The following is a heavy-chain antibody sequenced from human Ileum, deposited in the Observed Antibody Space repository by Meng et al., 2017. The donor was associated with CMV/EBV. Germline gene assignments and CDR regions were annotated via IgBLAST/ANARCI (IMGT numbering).Heavy chain of an antibody. Sequence: SETLSLTCAVYGGSFSGYYWSWIRQPPGKGLEWIGEINHSGSTNYNPSLKSRVTISVDTSKNQFSLKLSSVTAADTAVYYCARGLNGGYDTSGYFFGFDYWGQGMLVTVSS. V-gene: IGHV4-34*01. CDR1: GGSFSGYY. J-gene: IGHJ4*02. CDR2: INHSGST. CDR3: ARGLNGGYDTSGYFFGFDY. D-gene: IGHD3-22*01.